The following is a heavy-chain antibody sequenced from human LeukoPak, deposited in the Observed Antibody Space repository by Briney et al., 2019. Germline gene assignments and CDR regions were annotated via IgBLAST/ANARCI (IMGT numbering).Heavy chain of an antibody. CDR3: AKVAGDRNYFDY. CDR2: ISWNSNNI. J-gene: IGHJ4*02. CDR1: GFTFDDYA. Sequence: GGSLRLSCAASGFTFDDYAMHWVRQAPGKGLEWVSGISWNSNNIGYADSVKGRFTISRGNAKNSLYLQMNSLRADDTALYYCAKVAGDRNYFDYWGQGTLVTVSS. D-gene: IGHD4-17*01. V-gene: IGHV3-9*01.